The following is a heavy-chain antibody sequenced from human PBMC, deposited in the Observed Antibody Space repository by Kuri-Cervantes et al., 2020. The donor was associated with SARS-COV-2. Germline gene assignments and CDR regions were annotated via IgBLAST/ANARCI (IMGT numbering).Heavy chain of an antibody. D-gene: IGHD5-24*01. CDR1: GFTFSSYA. J-gene: IGHJ5*02. Sequence: GESLKISCAASGFTFSSYAMHWVRQAPGKGLEWVAVISYDGSNKCYADSVKGRFTISRDNSKNTLYLQMNSLRAEDTAVYYCARNGESNYFDPWGQGTLVTVSS. CDR2: ISYDGSNK. V-gene: IGHV3-30*04. CDR3: ARNGESNYFDP.